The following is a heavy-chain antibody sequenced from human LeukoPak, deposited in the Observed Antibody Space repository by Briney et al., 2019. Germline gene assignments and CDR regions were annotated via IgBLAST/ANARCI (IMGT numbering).Heavy chain of an antibody. CDR3: ARDHSSGWYGGRRCWFDP. J-gene: IGHJ5*02. Sequence: SVKVSCKAYGGSFSSYAISWVRQAPGQGLEWVGRIIPIFGTANYAQKFQGRVTIDTDESTSTAYMELSSLRSEDTAVYYCARDHSSGWYGGRRCWFDPWGQGTLVTVSS. CDR2: IIPIFGTA. CDR1: GGSFSSYA. D-gene: IGHD6-19*01. V-gene: IGHV1-69*05.